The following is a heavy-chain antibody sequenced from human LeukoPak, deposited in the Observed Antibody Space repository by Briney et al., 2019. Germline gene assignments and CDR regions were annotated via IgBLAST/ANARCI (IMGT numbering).Heavy chain of an antibody. CDR2: ISSSSSTI. CDR3: ARDLSVAAPWA. CDR1: GFAFSSYT. D-gene: IGHD6-6*01. J-gene: IGHJ5*02. V-gene: IGHV3-48*01. Sequence: PGGSLRLSCVASGFAFSSYTINWVRQTPGKGLEWVSYISSSSSTIYYADSVKGRFTISRDNAKNSLYLQMNSLRAEDTAVYYCARDLSVAAPWAWGQGTLVTVSS.